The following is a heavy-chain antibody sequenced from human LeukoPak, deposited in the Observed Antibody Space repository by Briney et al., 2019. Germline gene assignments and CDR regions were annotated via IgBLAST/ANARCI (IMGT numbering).Heavy chain of an antibody. CDR1: GGSISSYY. Sequence: PSETLSLTCTVSGGSISSYYWSWIRQPPGKGLEWIGYIYYSGSTNYNPSLKSRVTISVDKSKNQFSLKLSSVTAADTAVYYCARSVDTAMVFDYWGQGTLVTVSS. CDR3: ARSVDTAMVFDY. V-gene: IGHV4-59*01. D-gene: IGHD5-18*01. J-gene: IGHJ4*02. CDR2: IYYSGST.